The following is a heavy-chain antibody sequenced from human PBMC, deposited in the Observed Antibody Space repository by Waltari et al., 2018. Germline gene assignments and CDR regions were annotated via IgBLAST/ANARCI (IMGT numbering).Heavy chain of an antibody. J-gene: IGHJ6*02. D-gene: IGHD3-3*01. Sequence: QVQLVQSGAEVKKPGSSVKVSCKASGGTFSSYAISWVRQAPGQGLEWMGGIIPILGIANYAKKFQGRVTITADKSTSTAYMELSSLRSEDTAVYYCARDESLRFLEWLPIRNYGMDVWGQGTTVTVSS. CDR2: IIPILGIA. CDR1: GGTFSSYA. V-gene: IGHV1-69*10. CDR3: ARDESLRFLEWLPIRNYGMDV.